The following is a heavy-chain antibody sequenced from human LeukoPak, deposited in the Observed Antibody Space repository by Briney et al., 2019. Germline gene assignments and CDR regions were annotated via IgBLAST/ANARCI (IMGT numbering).Heavy chain of an antibody. Sequence: ASVKVSCKTSGYTFIAYYLHWVRQAPGQGPEWMGWLNPGPGGTLYAQKFQGRVTMTRDMSMTTAYMELTELRSDDTAVYYCAKSNGYGLIDIWGQGTMVTVSS. D-gene: IGHD3-22*01. V-gene: IGHV1-2*02. J-gene: IGHJ3*02. CDR2: LNPGPGGT. CDR1: GYTFIAYY. CDR3: AKSNGYGLIDI.